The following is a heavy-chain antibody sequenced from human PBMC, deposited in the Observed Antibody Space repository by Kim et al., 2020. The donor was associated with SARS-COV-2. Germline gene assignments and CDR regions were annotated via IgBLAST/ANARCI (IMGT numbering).Heavy chain of an antibody. Sequence: SVKVSCKASGGTFSSYAISWVRQAPGQGLEWMGRIIPILGIANYAQKFQGRVTITADKSTSTAYMELSSLRSEDTAVYYCARGYGSGSPKYYWGQGTLVTVSS. J-gene: IGHJ4*02. CDR3: ARGYGSGSPKYY. V-gene: IGHV1-69*04. CDR1: GGTFSSYA. CDR2: IIPILGIA. D-gene: IGHD3-10*01.